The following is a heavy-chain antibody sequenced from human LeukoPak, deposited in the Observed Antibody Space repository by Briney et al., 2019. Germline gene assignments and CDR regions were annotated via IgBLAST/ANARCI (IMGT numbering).Heavy chain of an antibody. CDR2: IDPSDSYT. Sequence: GESLKISCKGSGYSFTSYWISWVRQMPGKGLEWMGRIDPSDSYTNYSPSFQGHVTISADKSISTAYLQWSSLKASDTAMYYCARHSRYCSGGSCCTSWFDPWGQGTLVTVSS. J-gene: IGHJ5*02. CDR3: ARHSRYCSGGSCCTSWFDP. CDR1: GYSFTSYW. V-gene: IGHV5-10-1*01. D-gene: IGHD2-15*01.